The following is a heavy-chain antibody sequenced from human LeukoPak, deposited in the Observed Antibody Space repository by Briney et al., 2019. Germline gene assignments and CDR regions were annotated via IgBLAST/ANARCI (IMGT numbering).Heavy chain of an antibody. CDR1: GGSISSGTYY. CDR2: IYSSGST. CDR3: ARESSGYDFTYHYYYMDV. V-gene: IGHV4-61*02. J-gene: IGHJ6*03. D-gene: IGHD5-12*01. Sequence: SETLSLTCTASGGSISSGTYYWSWIRQPAGKGLEWIGRIYSSGSTNYNPSLKSRVTISVDTSKNQFSLKLTSVTAADTAVYYCARESSGYDFTYHYYYMDVWGKGTTVTVSS.